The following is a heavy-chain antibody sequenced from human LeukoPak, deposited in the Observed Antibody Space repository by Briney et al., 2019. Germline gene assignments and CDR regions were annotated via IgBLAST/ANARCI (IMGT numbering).Heavy chain of an antibody. Sequence: SETLSLTCTVSHYSISSNYYWGWIRQPPGKGLEWIGSIYHSGSTYYNPSLKSRVTISVDTSKNQFSLKLSSVTAADTAVYYCAGAGGSGSYYNNRFNIDYWGQGTLVTVSS. CDR3: AGAGGSGSYYNNRFNIDY. D-gene: IGHD3-10*01. CDR1: HYSISSNYY. CDR2: IYHSGST. V-gene: IGHV4-38-2*02. J-gene: IGHJ4*02.